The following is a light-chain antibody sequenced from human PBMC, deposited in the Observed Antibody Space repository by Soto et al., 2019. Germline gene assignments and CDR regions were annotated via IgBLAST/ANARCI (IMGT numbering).Light chain of an antibody. J-gene: IGKJ3*01. CDR1: QSISSY. Sequence: DIQMTQSPSSLSASVGDRVTITCRASQSISSYLNWYQQKPGKAPKLLIYAASSLQSGVPSRFSGSGSGTDFTLTISSLQPEDFAPYYCQQSYSTTRTFGPGTKVDIK. V-gene: IGKV1-39*01. CDR2: AAS. CDR3: QQSYSTTRT.